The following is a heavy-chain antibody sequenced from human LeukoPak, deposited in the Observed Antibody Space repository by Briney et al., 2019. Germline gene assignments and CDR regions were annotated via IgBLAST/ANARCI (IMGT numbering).Heavy chain of an antibody. J-gene: IGHJ4*02. Sequence: GGSLRLSCAASGFTFSSYAMHWVRQAPGKGLEWVAVISYDGSNKYYADSVKGRFTFSRDNSRNTLYLQMNSLRAEDTAVYYCASCSSTNCYWGQGTLVTVSS. V-gene: IGHV3-30-3*01. CDR3: ASCSSTNCY. D-gene: IGHD2-2*01. CDR2: ISYDGSNK. CDR1: GFTFSSYA.